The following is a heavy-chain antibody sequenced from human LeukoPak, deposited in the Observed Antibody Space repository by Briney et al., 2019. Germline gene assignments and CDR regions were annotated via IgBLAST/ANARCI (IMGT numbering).Heavy chain of an antibody. D-gene: IGHD6-6*01. V-gene: IGHV3-23*01. CDR3: ARLNRIAARQTPDY. Sequence: GGSLRLSCAASGFIFYNYAMSWVRQAPGKGLEWVSSISGSGSNTYYADSVRGRFNISKDTSNSTMYLQMNGLRVDDTALYFCARLNRIAARQTPDYWGQGTLVTVSS. J-gene: IGHJ4*02. CDR1: GFIFYNYA. CDR2: ISGSGSNT.